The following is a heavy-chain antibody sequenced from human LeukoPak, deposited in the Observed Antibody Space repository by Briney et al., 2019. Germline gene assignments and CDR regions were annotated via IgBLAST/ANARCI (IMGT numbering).Heavy chain of an antibody. CDR1: GGSISSSAYH. J-gene: IGHJ4*02. CDR3: AANSADYNTLGSSYKV. D-gene: IGHD3-10*01. V-gene: IGHV4-39*01. CDR2: IHYSGRT. Sequence: SETLSLTCTVSGGSISSSAYHWGWIRQPPGKGLEWIGSIHYSGRTYYNPSLKSRVTISVRTSKNQFSLKPNSVTAADTAVFYCAANSADYNTLGSSYKVWGQGTLVTVSS.